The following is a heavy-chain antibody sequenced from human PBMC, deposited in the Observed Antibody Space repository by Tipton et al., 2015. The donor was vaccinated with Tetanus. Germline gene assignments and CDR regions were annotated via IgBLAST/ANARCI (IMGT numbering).Heavy chain of an antibody. CDR1: GYSFSSYW. V-gene: IGHV5-51*01. Sequence: QLVQSGAEAKKPGESLKISCRGSGYSFSSYWIAWVRQVPGKGLEWMGIFFPGDSESRYSPSFQGQVTMSGDNSIRTAYLQWNSLRASDTATYYCAKVSAPGTIATGNFDYWGQGPPVTVSS. CDR3: AKVSAPGTIATGNFDY. D-gene: IGHD1-1*01. CDR2: FFPGDSES. J-gene: IGHJ4*02.